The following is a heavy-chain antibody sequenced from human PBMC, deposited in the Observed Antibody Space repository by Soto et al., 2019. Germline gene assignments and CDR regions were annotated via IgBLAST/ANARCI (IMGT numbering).Heavy chain of an antibody. CDR3: AAKSRASRLTARIYYFDY. J-gene: IGHJ4*02. CDR2: FVPILNIT. V-gene: IGHV1-69*02. CDR1: GDTFGSFM. D-gene: IGHD3-3*02. Sequence: QVQLVQSGAEVMKPGSSVKVSCKASGDTFGSFMISWVRQAPGQGLEWMGRFVPILNITNYAQRFQGRLTITADKSASTLYMELHNLTSEDTAMFFCAAKSRASRLTARIYYFDYWGQGSLVTVSS.